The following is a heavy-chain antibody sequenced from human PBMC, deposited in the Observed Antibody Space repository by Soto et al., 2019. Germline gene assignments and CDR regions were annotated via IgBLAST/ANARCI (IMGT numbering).Heavy chain of an antibody. CDR1: GYTFTSYG. CDR3: ARDDYGGNEDY. V-gene: IGHV1-18*01. D-gene: IGHD4-17*01. J-gene: IGHJ4*02. Sequence: QVQLVQSGAEVKKPGASVKVSCKASGYTFTSYGISWVRQAPGQGLEWMGWISAYNGNTNYAQKLQGRVTMTTDTSTRTAYMEVRSRRFDDTAVYYCARDDYGGNEDYWGQGTLVTVSS. CDR2: ISAYNGNT.